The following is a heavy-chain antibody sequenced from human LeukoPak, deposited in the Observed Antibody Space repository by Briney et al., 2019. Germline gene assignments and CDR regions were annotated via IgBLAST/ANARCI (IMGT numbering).Heavy chain of an antibody. D-gene: IGHD3-22*01. Sequence: PGGSLRLSCAASGFTFSSYAMSWVRHAPGKGLEWVSAISGSGGSTYYADSVKGRFTISRDNSKNTLYLQMNRLRAEDTAVYYCAKDRYYYDSSGYYNWFDPWGQGTQVTVSS. CDR2: ISGSGGST. J-gene: IGHJ5*02. V-gene: IGHV3-23*01. CDR1: GFTFSSYA. CDR3: AKDRYYYDSSGYYNWFDP.